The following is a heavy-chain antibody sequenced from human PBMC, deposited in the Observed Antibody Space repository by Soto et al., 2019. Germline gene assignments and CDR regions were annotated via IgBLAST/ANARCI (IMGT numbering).Heavy chain of an antibody. CDR3: ARGSTDSYPGSRIFDF. V-gene: IGHV3-23*01. CDR2: ITDTGGDA. D-gene: IGHD3-10*01. CDR1: GLTFGGRA. Sequence: GGSLRLSCVASGLTFGGRAMSWVRQAPGEGLQWVSTITDTGGDAKYADSVRGRFVISRDNSKKTLYLQMTSLTAEDSAMYFCARGSTDSYPGSRIFDFWGRGTLV. J-gene: IGHJ4*02.